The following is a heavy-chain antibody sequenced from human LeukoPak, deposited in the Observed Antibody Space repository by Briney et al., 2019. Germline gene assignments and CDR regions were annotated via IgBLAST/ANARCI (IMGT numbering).Heavy chain of an antibody. CDR3: ARDGASNIVVVPQLNYYYYMDV. CDR2: IYYSGGT. Sequence: SETLSLTCTVSGGSIISYYWSWIRQPPGKGLEWIGYIYYSGGTNYNPSLNSRVTISVETSKNQFSLKLSSVTAADTAVYYCARDGASNIVVVPQLNYYYYMDVWGKGTTVTVSS. J-gene: IGHJ6*03. V-gene: IGHV4-59*12. CDR1: GGSIISYY. D-gene: IGHD2-2*01.